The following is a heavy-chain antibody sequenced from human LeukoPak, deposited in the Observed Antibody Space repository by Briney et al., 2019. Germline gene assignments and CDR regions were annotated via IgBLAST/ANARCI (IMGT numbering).Heavy chain of an antibody. CDR3: ASSRDGYNWRDFDY. V-gene: IGHV3-48*03. CDR2: ISSSGSTI. D-gene: IGHD5-24*01. Sequence: GGSLRLSCAASGFTFSSYEMNWVRQAPGKGLEWVSYISSSGSTIYYADSVKGRFTISRDNAKNSLYLQMNSLRAEDTAVYYCASSRDGYNWRDFDYWGQGTLVTVPS. J-gene: IGHJ4*02. CDR1: GFTFSSYE.